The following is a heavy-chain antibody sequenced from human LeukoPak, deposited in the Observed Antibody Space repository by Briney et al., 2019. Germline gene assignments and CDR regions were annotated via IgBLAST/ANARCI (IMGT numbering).Heavy chain of an antibody. J-gene: IGHJ6*02. CDR2: ISSSGSTM. V-gene: IGHV3-48*03. CDR1: GFTFSSYE. D-gene: IGHD3-10*01. Sequence: PGGSLRLSCAASGFTFSSYEMNWVRQAPGKGLEWVSYISSSGSTMYYADSVKGRFTISRDNAKNSLYLQMNSLRAEDTAFYYCARSSESYGMDVWGQGTTVTVSS. CDR3: ARSSESYGMDV.